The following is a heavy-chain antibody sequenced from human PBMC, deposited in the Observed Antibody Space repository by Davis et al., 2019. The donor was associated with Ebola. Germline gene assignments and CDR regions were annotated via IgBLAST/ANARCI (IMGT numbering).Heavy chain of an antibody. J-gene: IGHJ6*02. V-gene: IGHV3-15*01. CDR1: GFTFSNAW. Sequence: GESLKISCAASGFTFSNAWMSWVRQAPGKGLEWVGRIKSKTDGGTTDYAAPVKGRFTISRDDSKNTLYLQMNSLKTEDTAVYYCTTYRDYGMDVWGQGTTVTVSS. D-gene: IGHD2-15*01. CDR3: TTYRDYGMDV. CDR2: IKSKTDGGTT.